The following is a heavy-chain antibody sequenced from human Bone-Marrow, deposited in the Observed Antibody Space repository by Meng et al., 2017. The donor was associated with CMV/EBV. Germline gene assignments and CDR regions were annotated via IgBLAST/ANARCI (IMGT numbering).Heavy chain of an antibody. CDR2: ISYDGSNK. J-gene: IGHJ3*02. D-gene: IGHD2-2*01. V-gene: IGHV3-30-3*01. Sequence: GESLKISCAASGFTFSSYAMHWVRQAPGKGLEWVAVISYDGSNKYYADSVKGRFTISRDNSKNTLYLQMNSLRAEDTAVYYCAGDIVVVPAAAGWAFDIWGQGTMVTRLL. CDR1: GFTFSSYA. CDR3: AGDIVVVPAAAGWAFDI.